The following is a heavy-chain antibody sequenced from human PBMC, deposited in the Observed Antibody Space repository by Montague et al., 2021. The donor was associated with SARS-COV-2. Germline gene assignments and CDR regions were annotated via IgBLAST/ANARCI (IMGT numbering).Heavy chain of an antibody. J-gene: IGHJ5*02. CDR3: ARQGDQLLLEYWFDP. Sequence: SETLSLTCAVSGGSISSSSYYWCWIRQPPGKGLEWIGSIYYSGSTYYNPSLKSRVTISVDTSKNQFSLKLSSVTAADTAVYYCARQGDQLLLEYWFDPWGQGTLVTVSS. CDR2: IYYSGST. D-gene: IGHD2-2*01. CDR1: GGSISSSSYY. V-gene: IGHV4-39*01.